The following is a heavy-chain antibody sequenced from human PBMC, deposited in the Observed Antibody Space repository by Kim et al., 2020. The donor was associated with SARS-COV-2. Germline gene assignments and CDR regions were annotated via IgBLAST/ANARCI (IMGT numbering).Heavy chain of an antibody. V-gene: IGHV4-39*07. Sequence: SETLSLTCTVSGGSISSSSYYWGWIRQPPGKGLEWIGSIYYSGSTYYNPSLKSRVTISVDTSKNQFSLKLSSVTAADTAVYYCARGRVAAAGTSHWFDPWGQGTLVTVSS. D-gene: IGHD6-13*01. CDR2: IYYSGST. CDR1: GGSISSSSYY. CDR3: ARGRVAAAGTSHWFDP. J-gene: IGHJ5*02.